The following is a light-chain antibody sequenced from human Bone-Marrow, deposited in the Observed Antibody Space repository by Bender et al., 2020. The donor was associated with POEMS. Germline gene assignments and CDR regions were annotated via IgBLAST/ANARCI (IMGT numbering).Light chain of an antibody. CDR1: SSDVGAYNL. CDR2: HVT. V-gene: IGLV2-14*02. Sequence: QSALTQPASVSGSPGQSITISCTGASSDVGAYNLVSWYQLHPGQAPKLMIYHVTSRPSGISNRFSGSKSGNTASLTISGLQAEDEADYYCTSYTISPLFWVFGGGTKLTVL. J-gene: IGLJ3*02. CDR3: TSYTISPLFWV.